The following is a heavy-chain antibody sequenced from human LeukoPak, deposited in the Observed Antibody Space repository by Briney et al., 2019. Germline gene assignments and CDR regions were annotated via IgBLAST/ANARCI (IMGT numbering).Heavy chain of an antibody. CDR2: IKKTGSET. J-gene: IGHJ4*02. V-gene: IGHV3-7*01. CDR1: GFTISHFW. CDR3: ARSPDGVDY. Sequence: GGSLRLSCAASGFTISHFWMSWVRQAPGKGLEWVAYIKKTGSETYYVDSVKGRFTISRDNAKGSLYLQMNTLRAEDTAVYYCARSPDGVDYWGQGTLVTVSS. D-gene: IGHD3-10*01.